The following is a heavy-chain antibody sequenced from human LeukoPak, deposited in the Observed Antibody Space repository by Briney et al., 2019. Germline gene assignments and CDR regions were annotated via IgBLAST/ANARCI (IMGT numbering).Heavy chain of an antibody. Sequence: GGSLRLSCAASGFTFSSYAMSWVRQAPGKGLEWVSAISGSGGSTYYADSVKGRFTISRDNSKNTLYLQMNSLRAEDTAVYYCAKGTLYYGSRYYFDYWGQGTLVTVSS. J-gene: IGHJ4*02. CDR2: ISGSGGST. CDR3: AKGTLYYGSRYYFDY. D-gene: IGHD3-10*01. CDR1: GFTFSSYA. V-gene: IGHV3-23*01.